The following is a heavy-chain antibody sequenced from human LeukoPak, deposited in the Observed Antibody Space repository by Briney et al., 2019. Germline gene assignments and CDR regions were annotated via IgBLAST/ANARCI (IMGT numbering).Heavy chain of an antibody. CDR2: IYYSGST. J-gene: IGHJ4*02. D-gene: IGHD3-10*01. Sequence: PSETLSLTCTVSGGSISSSSYYWGWIRQPPGKGLEWIGSIYYSGSTYYNPSLKSRVTISVDTSKNQFSLKLSSVTAADTAVYYCARERVRGVIPFDYWGQGTLVTVSS. V-gene: IGHV4-39*07. CDR3: ARERVRGVIPFDY. CDR1: GGSISSSSYY.